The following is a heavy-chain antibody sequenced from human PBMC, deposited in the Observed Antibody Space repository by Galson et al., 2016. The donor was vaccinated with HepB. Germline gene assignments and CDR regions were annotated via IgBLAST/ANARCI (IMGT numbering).Heavy chain of an antibody. CDR1: GYTLTELS. D-gene: IGHD3-3*01. CDR3: ATAHPGRPLETIFGVVILEPFDY. CDR2: FDPEDGET. Sequence: SVKVSCKVSGYTLTELSMHWVRQAPGKGLEWMGGFDPEDGETIYAQKFQGRVTMTEDTSTDTDYMELCSLRSEDTAVYYCATAHPGRPLETIFGVVILEPFDYWGQGTLVTVSS. V-gene: IGHV1-24*01. J-gene: IGHJ4*02.